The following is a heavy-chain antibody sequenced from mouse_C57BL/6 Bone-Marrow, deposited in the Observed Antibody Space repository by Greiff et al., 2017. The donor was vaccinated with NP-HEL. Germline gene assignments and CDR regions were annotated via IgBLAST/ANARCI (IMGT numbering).Heavy chain of an antibody. D-gene: IGHD1-1*01. Sequence: VQLQQSGAELVRPGASVKLSCTASGFNIKDDYMHWVKQRPEQGLEWIGWIVPENGDTEYASKFQGKATITADTSSNTAYLQLSSLTSEDTAVYYCTTFITTSYWGQGTLVTVSA. CDR1: GFNIKDDY. CDR2: IVPENGDT. CDR3: TTFITTSY. V-gene: IGHV14-4*01. J-gene: IGHJ3*01.